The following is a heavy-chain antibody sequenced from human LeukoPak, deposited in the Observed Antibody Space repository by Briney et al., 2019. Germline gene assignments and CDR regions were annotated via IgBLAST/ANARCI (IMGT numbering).Heavy chain of an antibody. CDR2: VYHSGST. V-gene: IGHV4-4*02. Sequence: SETLSLTCAVSGGSISSSAWWSWVRQPPGKGLEWIGEVYHSGSTNYNSFLKSRVTISVDKSKNQFSLTLTSATAADTAVYYCARDLGSSWFEPLDYRGQGILVIVSS. CDR3: ARDLGSSWFEPLDY. D-gene: IGHD6-13*01. J-gene: IGHJ4*02. CDR1: GGSISSSAW.